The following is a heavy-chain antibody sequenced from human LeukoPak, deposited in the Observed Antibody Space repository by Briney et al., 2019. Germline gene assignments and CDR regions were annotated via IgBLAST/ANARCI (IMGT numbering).Heavy chain of an antibody. J-gene: IGHJ4*02. CDR1: GYTFTSNG. CDR2: ISTDTGKS. Sequence: GASLKVSCKASGYTFTSNGISWVRQAPGQGLEWMGWISTDTGKSNSAQKFQGRVTMTRDMSTSTVYMELSSLRSEDTVVYYCARGRKPVATIPGDYWGQGTLVTVSS. CDR3: ARGRKPVATIPGDY. V-gene: IGHV1-18*01. D-gene: IGHD5-12*01.